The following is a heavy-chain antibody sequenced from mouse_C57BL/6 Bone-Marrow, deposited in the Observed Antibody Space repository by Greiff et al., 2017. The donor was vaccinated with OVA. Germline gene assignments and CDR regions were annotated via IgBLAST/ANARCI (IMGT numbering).Heavy chain of an antibody. CDR1: GFNIKDDY. V-gene: IGHV14-4*01. J-gene: IGHJ4*01. Sequence: EVQLQQSGAELVRPGASVKLSCTASGFNIKDDYMHWVKQRPEQGLEWIGWIDPENGDTEYASKFQGKATITADTSSNTAYLPLSSLTSEDTAVYYCTRDYCAMDYWGQGTSVTVSS. CDR3: TRDYCAMDY. CDR2: IDPENGDT.